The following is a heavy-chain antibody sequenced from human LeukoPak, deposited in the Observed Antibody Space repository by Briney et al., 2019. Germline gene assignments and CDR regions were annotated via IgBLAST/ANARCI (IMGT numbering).Heavy chain of an antibody. Sequence: GGSLRLSCARSGFTFSTYVMHEVTQAPGKGLEWVAVISYDGSDKYYADSVKGRFTLSRDNSKNTLYLQMNSLRAEDTTVYYCAIDRVAADFDYWGQGTLVTVSS. CDR2: ISYDGSDK. CDR3: AIDRVAADFDY. CDR1: GFTFSTYV. V-gene: IGHV3-30*03. J-gene: IGHJ4*02. D-gene: IGHD2-2*01.